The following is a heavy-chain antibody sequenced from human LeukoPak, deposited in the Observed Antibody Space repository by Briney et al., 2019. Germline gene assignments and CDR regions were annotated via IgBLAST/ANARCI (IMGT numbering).Heavy chain of an antibody. D-gene: IGHD6-19*01. CDR2: MNPNSGNK. CDR3: ARGPQWRGDYYYMDV. Sequence: GASVKVSCKASGYSFTNFDINWVRQATGQGLEWMGWMNPNSGNKGYAQKFQGRVTMTMNTPITTAYMELSSLRSEDTAVYYCARGPQWRGDYYYMDVWGRGTTVTVSS. V-gene: IGHV1-8*01. CDR1: GYSFTNFD. J-gene: IGHJ6*03.